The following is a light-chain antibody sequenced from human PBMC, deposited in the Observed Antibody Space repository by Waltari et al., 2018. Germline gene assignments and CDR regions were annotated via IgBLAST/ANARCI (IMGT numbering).Light chain of an antibody. CDR3: QVWDSGSNHYV. CDR1: KIGSKN. CDR2: DDG. Sequence: SYELTQPPSVSVAPGQTARITLDGDKIGSKNVHWYQHKPGQAPVLVVYDDGDRPSGIPERFSGSNSGNTAALTISRVDAGDEAEYYCQVWDSGSNHYVFGTVTKVTVL. J-gene: IGLJ1*01. V-gene: IGLV3-21*02.